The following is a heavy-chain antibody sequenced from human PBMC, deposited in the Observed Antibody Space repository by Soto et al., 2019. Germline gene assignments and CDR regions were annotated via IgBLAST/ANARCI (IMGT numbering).Heavy chain of an antibody. V-gene: IGHV3-11*01. CDR2: ISSSGSTI. CDR1: GFTFSDYY. CDR3: ARDLRVGLDDFWSGYSSGWFDP. Sequence: PGGSLRLSCAASGFTFSDYYMSWIRQAPGKGLEWVSYISSSGSTIYYADSVKGRFTISRDNAKNSLYLQMNSLRAEDTAVYYCARDLRVGLDDFWSGYSSGWFDPWGQGTLVTVSS. J-gene: IGHJ5*02. D-gene: IGHD3-3*01.